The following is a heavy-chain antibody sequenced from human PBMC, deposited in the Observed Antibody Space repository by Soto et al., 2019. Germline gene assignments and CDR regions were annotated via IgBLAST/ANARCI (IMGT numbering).Heavy chain of an antibody. J-gene: IGHJ6*02. D-gene: IGHD4-17*01. Sequence: QVQLVQSGAEVKKPGSSVKVSCKASGGTFSSYAISWVRQAPGQGLEWMGGIIPIFGTANYAQKFQGRVTITADETTSTAYMEMSSMRSEDTAVYYCARAPGHTRVTTTTYSCYYGMDVWGQGTTVTVSS. CDR2: IIPIFGTA. CDR3: ARAPGHTRVTTTTYSCYYGMDV. CDR1: GGTFSSYA. V-gene: IGHV1-69*01.